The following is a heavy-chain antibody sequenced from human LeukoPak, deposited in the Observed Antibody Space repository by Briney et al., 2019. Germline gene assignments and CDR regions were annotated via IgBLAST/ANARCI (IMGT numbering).Heavy chain of an antibody. J-gene: IGHJ5*02. D-gene: IGHD3-10*01. CDR2: IYYSGST. CDR1: GGSISSGGYS. Sequence: PSETLSLTCAVSGGSISSGGYSWSWIRQPPGKGLEWIGYIYYSGSTYYNPFLKSRVTISVDTSKNQFSLKLSSVTAADTAVYYCARGSLLWFGEARFDPWGQGTLVTVSS. V-gene: IGHV4-30-4*07. CDR3: ARGSLLWFGEARFDP.